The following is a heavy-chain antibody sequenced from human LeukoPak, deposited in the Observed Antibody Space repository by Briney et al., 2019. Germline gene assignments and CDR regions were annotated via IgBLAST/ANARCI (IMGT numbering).Heavy chain of an antibody. V-gene: IGHV4-61*02. Sequence: PSDTLSLTCTVSGGSISSGSYYWSWIRQPAGKGLEWIGRIYTSGSTNYNPSLKSRVTISVDTSKNQFSLKLSSVTAADTAVYYCAREPHYYDSSGYVLYFDYWGQGTLVTVSS. CDR1: GGSISSGSYY. CDR2: IYTSGST. CDR3: AREPHYYDSSGYVLYFDY. J-gene: IGHJ4*02. D-gene: IGHD3-22*01.